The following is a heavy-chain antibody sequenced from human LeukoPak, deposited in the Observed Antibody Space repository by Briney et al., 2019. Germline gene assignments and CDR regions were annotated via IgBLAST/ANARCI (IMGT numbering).Heavy chain of an antibody. CDR2: IYYSGST. CDR3: ARELRYYGSGRVNVNAFDI. J-gene: IGHJ3*02. D-gene: IGHD3-10*01. V-gene: IGHV4-59*12. CDR1: GGSISSYY. Sequence: SETLSLTCTVSGGSISSYYWSWIRQPPGKGLEWIGYIYYSGSTNYNPSLKSRVTISVDTSKNQFSLKLSSVTAADTAVYYCARELRYYGSGRVNVNAFDIWGQGTMVTVSS.